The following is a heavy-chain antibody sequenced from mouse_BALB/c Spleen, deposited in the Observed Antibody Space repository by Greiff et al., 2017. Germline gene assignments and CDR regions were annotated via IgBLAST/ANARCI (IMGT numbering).Heavy chain of an antibody. CDR1: GFTFSDYY. J-gene: IGHJ4*01. D-gene: IGHD2-12*01. CDR2: ISDGGSYT. V-gene: IGHV5-4*02. CDR3: ARERRGEYYAMDY. Sequence: EVQLVESGGGLVKPGGSLKLSCAASGFTFSDYYMYWVRQTPEKRLEWVATISDGGSYTYYPDSVKGRFTISRDNAKNTLYLQMSSLKSEDTAMYYCARERRGEYYAMDYWGQGTSVTVSS.